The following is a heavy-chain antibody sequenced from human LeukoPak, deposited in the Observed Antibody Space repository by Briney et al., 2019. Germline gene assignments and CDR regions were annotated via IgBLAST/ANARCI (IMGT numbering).Heavy chain of an antibody. CDR3: ASDPNYYDGTNYVRASDI. J-gene: IGHJ3*02. D-gene: IGHD3-22*01. V-gene: IGHV1-2*02. Sequence: ASVKVSCKASGYTFTGYYMHWVRQAPGQGLEWMGWINPNSGGTNYAQKFQGRVTMTRDTPISTAYMELSRLRSDDTAVYYCASDPNYYDGTNYVRASDIWGQGTMVTVSS. CDR2: INPNSGGT. CDR1: GYTFTGYY.